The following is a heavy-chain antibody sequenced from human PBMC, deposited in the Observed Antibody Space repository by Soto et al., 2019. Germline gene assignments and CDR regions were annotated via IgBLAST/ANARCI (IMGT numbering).Heavy chain of an antibody. CDR2: ISSSSSYI. D-gene: IGHD3-22*01. CDR3: AREVVIPNWGYAPGGMDV. Sequence: PGGSLRLSCAASGFTFSSYSMNWVRQAPGKGLEWVSSISSSSSYIYYADSVKGRFTISRDNAKNSLYLQMNSLRAEDTAVYYCAREVVIPNWGYAPGGMDVWVQGTTVTVSS. J-gene: IGHJ6*02. CDR1: GFTFSSYS. V-gene: IGHV3-21*01.